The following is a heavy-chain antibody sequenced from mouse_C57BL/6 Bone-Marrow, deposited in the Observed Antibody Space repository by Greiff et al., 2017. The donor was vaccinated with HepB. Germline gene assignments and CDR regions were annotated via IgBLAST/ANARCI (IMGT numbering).Heavy chain of an antibody. CDR3: ASDYGNYWYFDV. V-gene: IGHV2-5*01. CDR1: GFSLTSYG. D-gene: IGHD1-1*01. J-gene: IGHJ1*03. CDR2: IWRGGST. Sequence: VKLMESGPGLVQPSQSLSITCTVSGFSLTSYGVHWVRQSPGKGLEWLGVIWRGGSTDYNAAIMSSLSITKDNSKSQVFFKMNSLQADDTAIYYCASDYGNYWYFDVWGTGTTVTVSS.